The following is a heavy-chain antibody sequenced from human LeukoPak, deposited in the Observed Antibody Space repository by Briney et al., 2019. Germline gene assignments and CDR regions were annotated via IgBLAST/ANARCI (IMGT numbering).Heavy chain of an antibody. D-gene: IGHD3-22*01. CDR1: GGSISSYY. Sequence: SETLSLTCTVSGGSISSYYWSWIRQLPGKGLEWIGYIYYSGSTNYNPSLKSRVTISVDRSKNQFSLKLSSVTAADTAVYYCARNDYYYDSSGYFHGGAFDIWGQGTMVTVSS. J-gene: IGHJ3*02. CDR3: ARNDYYYDSSGYFHGGAFDI. V-gene: IGHV4-59*12. CDR2: IYYSGST.